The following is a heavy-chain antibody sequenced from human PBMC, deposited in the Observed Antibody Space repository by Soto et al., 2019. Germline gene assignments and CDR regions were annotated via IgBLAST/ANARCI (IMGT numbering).Heavy chain of an antibody. Sequence: PSETLSLTCTVSGGSISSSSYYWGWIRQPPGKGLEWIGSIYYSGSTYYNPSLKSRVTISVDTSKNQFSLKLSSVTAADTAVYYCARFYSSGRYFDYWGQGTLVTVS. CDR3: ARFYSSGRYFDY. V-gene: IGHV4-39*01. CDR2: IYYSGST. D-gene: IGHD3-22*01. J-gene: IGHJ4*02. CDR1: GGSISSSSYY.